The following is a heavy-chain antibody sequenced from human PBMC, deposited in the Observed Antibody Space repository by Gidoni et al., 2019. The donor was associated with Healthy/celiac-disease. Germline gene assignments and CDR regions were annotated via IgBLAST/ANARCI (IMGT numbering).Heavy chain of an antibody. Sequence: QVQLQKWGAGLLKHSETLSLTCAVYGGSFSGYYWSWIRQPPGKGLEWIGEINHRGSTNYNPSLKSRVTISVDTSKNQFSLKLSSVTAADTAVYYCASVGYPYSSGARSLDYWGQGTLVTVSS. V-gene: IGHV4-34*01. CDR1: GGSFSGYY. CDR2: INHRGST. D-gene: IGHD6-19*01. CDR3: ASVGYPYSSGARSLDY. J-gene: IGHJ4*02.